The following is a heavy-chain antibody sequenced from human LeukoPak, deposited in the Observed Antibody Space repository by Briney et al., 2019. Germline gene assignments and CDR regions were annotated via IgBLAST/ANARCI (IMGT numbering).Heavy chain of an antibody. Sequence: SVTVSCKASGGTFISYAISWVRQAPGQGLEWMGGIIPIFGTANYAQKFQGRVTITADESTSTAYMELSSLRSEDTAVYYCAGIVATITPRRGWFDPWGQGTLVTVSS. D-gene: IGHD5-12*01. V-gene: IGHV1-69*13. CDR1: GGTFISYA. CDR2: IIPIFGTA. CDR3: AGIVATITPRRGWFDP. J-gene: IGHJ5*02.